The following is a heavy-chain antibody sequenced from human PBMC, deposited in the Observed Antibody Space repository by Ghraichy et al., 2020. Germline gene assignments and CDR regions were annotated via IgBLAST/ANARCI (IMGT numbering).Heavy chain of an antibody. CDR1: RGSISGYF. V-gene: IGHV4-59*01. J-gene: IGHJ4*02. D-gene: IGHD1-26*01. CDR2: IYSSGST. CDR3: ARGNYITAILGAAGFDY. Sequence: SETLSLTCTVSRGSISGYFWNWIRQPPGKGLEWIGYIYSSGSTNYNPSLKSRVTMSVDTSKNQFSLKLTSVTAADTAVYYCARGNYITAILGAAGFDYWGQGTLVTVS.